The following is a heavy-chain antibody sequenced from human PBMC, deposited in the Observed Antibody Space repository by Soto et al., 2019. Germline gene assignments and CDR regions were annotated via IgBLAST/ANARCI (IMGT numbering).Heavy chain of an antibody. V-gene: IGHV4-4*07. CDR3: ARGSSRWDY. D-gene: IGHD6-13*01. CDR1: GASLSIFY. J-gene: IGHJ4*02. CDR2: IYSGGRN. Sequence: ETLSLTCTVSGASLSIFYWSWIRQPAGKGLEWIGRIYSGGRNNYNPSLKSRVTMSVDTSKNQFSLRLSSVTAADTAMYYCARGSSRWDYWGQGTPVTVYS.